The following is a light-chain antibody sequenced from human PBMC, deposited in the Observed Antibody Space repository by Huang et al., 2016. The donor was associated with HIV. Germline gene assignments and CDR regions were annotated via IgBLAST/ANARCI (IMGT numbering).Light chain of an antibody. CDR2: GAA. V-gene: IGKV3-11*01. J-gene: IGKJ4*01. Sequence: EIVLTQSPATLSLSPGERATLSCRASQRVNTCLAWYQQKPGQAPRLLIYGAANRATGIPARFSGSVSGTDFTLTISSLEPEDFAVYYCQQRSNRPLTFGGGTKVEIK. CDR1: QRVNTC. CDR3: QQRSNRPLT.